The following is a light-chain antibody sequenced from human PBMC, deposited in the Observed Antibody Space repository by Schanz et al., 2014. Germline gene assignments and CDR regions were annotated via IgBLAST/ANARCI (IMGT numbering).Light chain of an antibody. CDR2: SNN. Sequence: QSVLTQPPSVSGTPGQRVTISCSGGSSNVGSNTVNWYQQLPGTAPKLLIYSNNQRPSGVPDRFSGSKSGTSASLAISGLQSEDEADYYCQSYDSSLSGWVFGGGTKLTVL. V-gene: IGLV1-44*01. CDR3: QSYDSSLSGWV. J-gene: IGLJ3*02. CDR1: SSNVGSNT.